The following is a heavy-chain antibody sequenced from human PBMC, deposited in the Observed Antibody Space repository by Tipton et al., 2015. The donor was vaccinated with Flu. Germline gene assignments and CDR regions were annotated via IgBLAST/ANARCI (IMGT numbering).Heavy chain of an antibody. CDR2: TYNSGST. Sequence: PGLVKPSETLSLICTVSGDSISSSDYRWVWIRQPPGKGLEWIGNTYNSGSTYYNPSLKSRATMSVDTSKNQFSLKLNSVTAADTAVYYCARRKSGSSWSDYWGQGTLVTVSS. V-gene: IGHV4-39*01. J-gene: IGHJ4*02. CDR1: GDSISSSDYR. D-gene: IGHD6-13*01. CDR3: ARRKSGSSWSDY.